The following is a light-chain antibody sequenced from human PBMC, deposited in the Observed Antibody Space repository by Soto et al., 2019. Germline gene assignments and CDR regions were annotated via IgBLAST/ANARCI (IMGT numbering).Light chain of an antibody. CDR1: QSLSSSY. CDR3: QLYGCSPRT. Sequence: DIVLSQSPGTLSLSPGDRATLSCRASQSLSSSYLAWYQQKPGQAPRLLIYDASNRATGIPARFSGSGSGTDFTLTISRLEPEDFAVYYCQLYGCSPRTFGQGGLLEIK. CDR2: DAS. J-gene: IGKJ5*01. V-gene: IGKV3-20*01.